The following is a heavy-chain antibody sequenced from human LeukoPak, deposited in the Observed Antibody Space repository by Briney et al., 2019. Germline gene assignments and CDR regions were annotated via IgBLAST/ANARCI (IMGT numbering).Heavy chain of an antibody. CDR1: GFSFSRYW. CDR3: AKDIVPRDNWADGFDI. D-gene: IGHD2-2*01. V-gene: IGHV3-7*05. J-gene: IGHJ3*02. Sequence: PGGSLRLSCAASGFSFSRYWMSWVRQAPGKGLEYIANIKEDGSEKYYADSVKGRFTISRDNSKNSLYLQMNSLRTEDTALYYCAKDIVPRDNWADGFDIWGQGTMVTVFS. CDR2: IKEDGSEK.